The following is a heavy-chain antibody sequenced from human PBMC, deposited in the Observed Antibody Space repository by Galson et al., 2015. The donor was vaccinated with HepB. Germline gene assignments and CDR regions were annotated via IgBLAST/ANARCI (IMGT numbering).Heavy chain of an antibody. D-gene: IGHD1-26*01. CDR1: GGTFSSYT. V-gene: IGHV1-69*02. Sequence: SVKVSCKASGGTFSSYTISWVRQAPGQGLEWMGRIIPILGIANYAQKFQGRVTITADKSTSTAYMELSSLRSEDTAVYYCATGPSIVGANIWFDPWGQGTLVTVSS. CDR3: ATGPSIVGANIWFDP. CDR2: IIPILGIA. J-gene: IGHJ5*02.